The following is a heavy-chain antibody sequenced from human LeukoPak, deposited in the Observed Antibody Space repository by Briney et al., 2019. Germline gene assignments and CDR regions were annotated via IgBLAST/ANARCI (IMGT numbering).Heavy chain of an antibody. CDR3: AKDLLWFGADGGYYFDY. Sequence: GGSLRLSCAASGFTFSSYEMNWVRQAPGKGLEWVSYISSSGSTIYYADSVKGRFTISRDNSKNTLYLQMNSLRAEDTAVYYCAKDLLWFGADGGYYFDYWGQGTLVTVSS. V-gene: IGHV3-48*03. CDR1: GFTFSSYE. CDR2: ISSSGSTI. J-gene: IGHJ4*02. D-gene: IGHD3-10*01.